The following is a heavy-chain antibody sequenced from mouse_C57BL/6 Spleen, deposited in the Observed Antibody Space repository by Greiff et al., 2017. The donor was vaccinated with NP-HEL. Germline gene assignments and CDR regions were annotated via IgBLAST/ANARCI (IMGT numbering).Heavy chain of an antibody. Sequence: QVQLQQSGAELVRPGTSVKMSCKASGYTFTNYWIGWAKQRPGHGLEWIGDIYPGGGYTNYNEKFKGKATLTADKSSSTAYMQFSSLTSEDSAIYYCARETAQATGAMDYWGQGTSVTVSS. V-gene: IGHV1-63*01. CDR3: ARETAQATGAMDY. CDR1: GYTFTNYW. J-gene: IGHJ4*01. D-gene: IGHD3-2*02. CDR2: IYPGGGYT.